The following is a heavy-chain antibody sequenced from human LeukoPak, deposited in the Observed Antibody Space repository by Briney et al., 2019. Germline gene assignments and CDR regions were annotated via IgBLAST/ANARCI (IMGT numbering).Heavy chain of an antibody. CDR2: LNKDGSEK. CDR3: ARDGGPFDS. V-gene: IGHV3-7*01. J-gene: IGHJ4*02. CDR1: GFTFNKYW. Sequence: PGGSLRLSCAASGFTFNKYWMSWVRQAPGKGLEWVANLNKDGSEKYYVDSVKGRFTISRDNTKKSLYLQMNSLRAEDSAVYYCARDGGPFDSWGQGTLVTASS. D-gene: IGHD2-15*01.